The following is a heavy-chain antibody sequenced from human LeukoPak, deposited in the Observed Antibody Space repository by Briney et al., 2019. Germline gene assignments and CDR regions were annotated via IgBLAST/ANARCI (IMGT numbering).Heavy chain of an antibody. Sequence: SETLSLTCTVSGGSISSGDYYWSWIRQPPGKGLEWIGYIYYSGSTYYNPSLKSRVTISVDTSKNQFSLKLSSVTAADTAVYYCARAEGYYGSGSYLYAFDIWGQGTMVTVSS. J-gene: IGHJ3*02. V-gene: IGHV4-30-4*08. CDR3: ARAEGYYGSGSYLYAFDI. CDR2: IYYSGST. CDR1: GGSISSGDYY. D-gene: IGHD3-10*01.